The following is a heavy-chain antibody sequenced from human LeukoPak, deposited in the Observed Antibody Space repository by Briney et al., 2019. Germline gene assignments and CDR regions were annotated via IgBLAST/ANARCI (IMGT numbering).Heavy chain of an antibody. D-gene: IGHD5-12*01. J-gene: IGHJ4*02. Sequence: SETLSPTCAVYGGSFSGYYWSWIRQPPGKGLEWIGYIYYSGSTNYNPSLKSRVTISVDTSKNQFSLKLSSVTAADTAVYYCARNLGGYSGYDYFDYWGQGTLVTVSS. CDR2: IYYSGST. CDR1: GGSFSGYY. V-gene: IGHV4-59*01. CDR3: ARNLGGYSGYDYFDY.